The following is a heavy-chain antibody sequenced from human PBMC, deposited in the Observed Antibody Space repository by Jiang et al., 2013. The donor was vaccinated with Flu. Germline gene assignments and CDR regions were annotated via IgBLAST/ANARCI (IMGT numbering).Heavy chain of an antibody. Sequence: IDASDSYTKYSPSFEGHVTISVDKSINTAYLQWSRLEASDTAMYYCARHLAAGTHFYYGMDVWGQGTTVTVSS. J-gene: IGHJ6*02. V-gene: IGHV5-10-1*01. CDR2: IDASDSYT. D-gene: IGHD3-10*01. CDR3: ARHLAAGTHFYYGMDV.